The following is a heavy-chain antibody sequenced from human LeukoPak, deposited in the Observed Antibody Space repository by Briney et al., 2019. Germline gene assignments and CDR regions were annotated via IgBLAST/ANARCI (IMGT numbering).Heavy chain of an antibody. V-gene: IGHV3-20*04. D-gene: IGHD5-18*01. Sequence: GGSLRFSCAASGFTFYDYGMSWVRQAQGKGLEWVSGINWNGGSTGYADSVKGRFTISRDNAKNSLYLQMNSLRAEDTALYYCARRADTAMVHYYYYYMDVWGKGTTVTVSS. CDR3: ARRADTAMVHYYYYYMDV. CDR2: INWNGGST. CDR1: GFTFYDYG. J-gene: IGHJ6*03.